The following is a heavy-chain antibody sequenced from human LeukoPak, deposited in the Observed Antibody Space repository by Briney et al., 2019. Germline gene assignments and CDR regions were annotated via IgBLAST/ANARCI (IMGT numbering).Heavy chain of an antibody. CDR3: ASGMSTSHY. D-gene: IGHD3-10*01. CDR2: IKQDASEK. CDR1: GLTFSTSG. J-gene: IGHJ4*02. V-gene: IGHV3-7*01. Sequence: PGGSLRLSCTASGLTFSTSGFNWVRQAPGKGLEWVANIKQDASEKYYVDSVRGRFTISRDNAKTSLYLQMSSLRADDTAVYYCASGMSTSHYWGQGTLVTVSS.